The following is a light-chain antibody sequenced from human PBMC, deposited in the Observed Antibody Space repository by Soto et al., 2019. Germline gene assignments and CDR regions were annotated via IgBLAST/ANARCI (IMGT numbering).Light chain of an antibody. Sequence: EIVLTQSPGTLSLSAGERATLSCRASQTISSNYLAWYQQKPGQAPRLLTFGASYRATGIPDRFSGSGSGTDFTLTISRLEPEDFAFYYCQQYGRSPPEFTFGPGTKVDIK. CDR2: GAS. V-gene: IGKV3-20*01. J-gene: IGKJ3*01. CDR1: QTISSNY. CDR3: QQYGRSPPEFT.